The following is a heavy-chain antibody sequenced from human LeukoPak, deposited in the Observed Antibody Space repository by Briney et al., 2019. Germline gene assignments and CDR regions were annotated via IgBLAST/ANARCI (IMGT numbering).Heavy chain of an antibody. CDR1: GFTFSSYW. CDR3: ARSPYGYNLDY. CDR2: IKQDGSEK. D-gene: IGHD5-18*01. V-gene: IGHV3-7*01. Sequence: GGSLRLSCAASGFTFSSYWMSWVRQAPGKGLEWVANIKQDGSEKYYVDSVKGRFTISRDNAKNSLYLQMNSLRAENTAVYYCARSPYGYNLDYWGQGTLVTVSS. J-gene: IGHJ4*02.